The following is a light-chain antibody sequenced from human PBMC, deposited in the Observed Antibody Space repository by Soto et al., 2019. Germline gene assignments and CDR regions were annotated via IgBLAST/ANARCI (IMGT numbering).Light chain of an antibody. CDR1: QSIRTY. Sequence: DIQMTQSPSSLSASVGDRVTITCRASQSIRTYLNWYQQKPGKAPKLLICAVSNLESGVPSRFSGSGSGTYFTLTISSLQPEDFATYFCQQTSDMPVTFGQGTRLEI. CDR2: AVS. J-gene: IGKJ5*01. V-gene: IGKV1-39*01. CDR3: QQTSDMPVT.